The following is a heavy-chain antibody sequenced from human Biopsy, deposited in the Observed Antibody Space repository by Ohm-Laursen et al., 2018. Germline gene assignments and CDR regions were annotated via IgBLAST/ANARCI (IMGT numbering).Heavy chain of an antibody. J-gene: IGHJ4*02. Sequence: PSETLSLTWTVSGVSINGGRYYWNWIRHHPGKGLEWIGNIFYSANTYYNPSLKSRVTISVDTSKNQFSLKLSSVTAADTAVYYCARLGSGDYFPTFFDFWGQGALVTVSS. CDR1: GVSINGGRYY. D-gene: IGHD5-12*01. CDR3: ARLGSGDYFPTFFDF. CDR2: IFYSANT. V-gene: IGHV4-31*02.